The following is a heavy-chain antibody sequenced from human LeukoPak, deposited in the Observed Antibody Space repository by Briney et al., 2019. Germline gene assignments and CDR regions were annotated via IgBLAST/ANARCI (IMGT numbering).Heavy chain of an antibody. CDR3: ASLLMTTVTLG. V-gene: IGHV4-59*08. J-gene: IGHJ4*02. CDR1: GGSISSYY. Sequence: SETLSLTSTGSGGSISSYYWSWIRQPPGQGLEWIGYIYYSGSTNYNPSLKSRVTISVISVDTVKKQFSMRLSSVTAADSSVNYCASLLMTTVTLGWGQGTLVTVSS. D-gene: IGHD4-4*01. CDR2: IYYSGST.